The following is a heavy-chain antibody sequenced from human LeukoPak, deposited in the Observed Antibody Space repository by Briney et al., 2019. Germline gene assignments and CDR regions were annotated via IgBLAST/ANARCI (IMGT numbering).Heavy chain of an antibody. CDR1: GGSISSSSYY. Sequence: PSETLSLTCTVSGGSISSSSYYWSWIRQPPGKGLEWIGSIYYSGSTYYNPSLKSRVTISVDTSKNQFSLKVSSVTAADTAVYYCAREDCSGGSCYSVKGHYFDYWGQGTLVTVSS. CDR3: AREDCSGGSCYSVKGHYFDY. V-gene: IGHV4-39*02. J-gene: IGHJ4*02. D-gene: IGHD2-15*01. CDR2: IYYSGST.